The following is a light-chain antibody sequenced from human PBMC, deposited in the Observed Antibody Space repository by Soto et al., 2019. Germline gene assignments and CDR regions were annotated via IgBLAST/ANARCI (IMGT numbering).Light chain of an antibody. CDR2: QAS. J-gene: IGKJ1*01. CDR1: QSISDS. Sequence: DIQMTQSPSTLSASVGDRVTITCRASQSISDSLAWYQQKPGKAPKLLIYQASSLKSGVPSRFSGSGSGTXXXXXXXXLXXDDXXXXXXXQYNGYWTFGQGTKVEIK. V-gene: IGKV1-5*03. CDR3: XQYNGYWT.